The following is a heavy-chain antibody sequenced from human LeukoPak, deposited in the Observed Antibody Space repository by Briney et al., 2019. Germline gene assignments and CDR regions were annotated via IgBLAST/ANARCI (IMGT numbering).Heavy chain of an antibody. CDR1: GYTFIDYF. CDR3: ARELNYDSSGYYFDY. CDR2: INPNSGGT. Sequence: GASVKVSRMASGYTFIDYFMHWVRPAPGQGLEWVGWINPNSGGTNYAQKFQSRVTMTRDTSISTAYMELSRLRSDDTAVYYCARELNYDSSGYYFDYWGQGTLVTVSS. J-gene: IGHJ4*02. D-gene: IGHD3-22*01. V-gene: IGHV1-2*02.